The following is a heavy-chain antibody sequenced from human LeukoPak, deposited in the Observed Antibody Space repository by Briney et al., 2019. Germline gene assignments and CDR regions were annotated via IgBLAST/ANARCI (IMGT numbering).Heavy chain of an antibody. CDR3: ARVRSPAAGTRFDY. CDR1: GYTFGSYD. J-gene: IGHJ4*02. D-gene: IGHD6-13*01. V-gene: IGHV1-18*01. CDR2: ISAYNGNT. Sequence: ASVKVSCKASGYTFGSYDFSWVRQAPGQGLEWMGWISAYNGNTNYAQKLQGRVTMTTDTSTSTAYMELRGLRSDDTAVYYCARVRSPAAGTRFDYWGQGTLVTVSS.